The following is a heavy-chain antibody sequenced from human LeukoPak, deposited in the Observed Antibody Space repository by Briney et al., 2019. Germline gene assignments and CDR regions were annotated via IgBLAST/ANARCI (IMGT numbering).Heavy chain of an antibody. V-gene: IGHV4-39*07. Sequence: SETLSLTCTVSGGSISSGYYYWSWIRQPPGKGLEWIGSIYHSGSTYYNPSLKSRVTISVDTSKNQFSLKLSSVTAADTAMYYCARGTTMVRGVFDYWGQGTLVTVSS. D-gene: IGHD3-10*01. CDR2: IYHSGST. CDR1: GGSISSGYYY. CDR3: ARGTTMVRGVFDY. J-gene: IGHJ4*02.